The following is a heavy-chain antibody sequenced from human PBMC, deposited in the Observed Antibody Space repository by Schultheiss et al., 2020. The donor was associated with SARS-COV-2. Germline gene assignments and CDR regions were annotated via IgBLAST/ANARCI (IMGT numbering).Heavy chain of an antibody. CDR2: ISYDGSNK. V-gene: IGHV3-30*03. J-gene: IGHJ4*02. CDR1: GFTFSSYG. CDR3: ARDMADYDYGDYGEPYFDY. Sequence: GGSLRLSCAASGFTFSSYGMHWVRQAPGKGLEWVAVISYDGSNKYYADSVKGRFTISRDNAKNTLYLLMSSLRAEDTAVYYCARDMADYDYGDYGEPYFDYWGQGTLVTVSS. D-gene: IGHD4-17*01.